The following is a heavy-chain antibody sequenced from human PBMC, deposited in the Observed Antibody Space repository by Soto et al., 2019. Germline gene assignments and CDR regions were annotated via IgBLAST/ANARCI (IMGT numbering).Heavy chain of an antibody. V-gene: IGHV3-23*01. J-gene: IGHJ6*02. CDR3: APRGSSSWRYYYYYGMDV. D-gene: IGHD6-13*01. CDR2: ISGSGGST. Sequence: GGSLRLSCAASGFTFDDYGMSWVRQAPGKGLEWVSAISGSGGSTYYADSVKGRFTISRDNSKNALYLQMNSLRAEDTAVYYCAPRGSSSWRYYYYYGMDVWGQGTTVTVSS. CDR1: GFTFDDYG.